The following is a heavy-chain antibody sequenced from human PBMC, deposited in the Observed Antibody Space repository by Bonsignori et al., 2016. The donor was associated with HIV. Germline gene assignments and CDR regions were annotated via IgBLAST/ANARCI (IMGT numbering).Heavy chain of an antibody. D-gene: IGHD3-10*01. CDR3: ANSAVRGVWFGEPLDPMDV. CDR2: INPSGGST. Sequence: WVRQAPGQGLEWMGIINPSGGSTSYAQKFQGRVTMTRDTSTSTVYMELSSLRSEDTAVYYCANSAVRGVWFGEPLDPMDVWGKGTTVTVSS. V-gene: IGHV1-46*01. J-gene: IGHJ6*03.